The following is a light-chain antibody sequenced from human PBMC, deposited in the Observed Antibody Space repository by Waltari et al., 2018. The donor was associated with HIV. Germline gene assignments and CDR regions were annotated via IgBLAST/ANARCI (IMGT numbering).Light chain of an antibody. CDR2: GNS. Sequence: QSVLTQPPSVSGAPGQRVTISCTGSSSNIGAGYDVNWYQQLPGTAPKLLSYGNSTRPSGVPDRFSGSKSGTSASLAITGLQAEDEADYYCQSYDSILSGSWVFGGGTKLTVL. J-gene: IGLJ3*02. V-gene: IGLV1-40*01. CDR3: QSYDSILSGSWV. CDR1: SSNIGAGYD.